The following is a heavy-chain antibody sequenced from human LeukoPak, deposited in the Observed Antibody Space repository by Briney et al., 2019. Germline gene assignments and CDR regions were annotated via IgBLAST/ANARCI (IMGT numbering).Heavy chain of an antibody. CDR3: AKDSSGSYPGDFDY. D-gene: IGHD1-26*01. V-gene: IGHV3-23*01. CDR2: VSGSGGST. Sequence: GGSLRLSCAASGFTFSSYAMSWVRQAPGKGREWVSAVSGSGGSTYYADSVKGRFTISRDNSKNTLYLQMNSLRAEDTAVYYCAKDSSGSYPGDFDYWGQGTLVTVSS. CDR1: GFTFSSYA. J-gene: IGHJ4*02.